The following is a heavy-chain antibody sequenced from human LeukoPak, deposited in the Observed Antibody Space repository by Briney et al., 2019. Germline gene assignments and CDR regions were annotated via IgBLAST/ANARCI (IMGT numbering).Heavy chain of an antibody. V-gene: IGHV1-8*03. CDR3: ARYCSSTSCPEFDI. CDR2: MNPNSGNT. Sequence: ASVKVSSKASGYTFTSYDINWVRQATGQGLEWMGWMNPNSGNTGYAQKFQGRVTITRNTSISTAYMELSSLRSEDTAVYYCARYCSSTSCPEFDIWGLGTMVTVSS. J-gene: IGHJ3*02. CDR1: GYTFTSYD. D-gene: IGHD2-2*01.